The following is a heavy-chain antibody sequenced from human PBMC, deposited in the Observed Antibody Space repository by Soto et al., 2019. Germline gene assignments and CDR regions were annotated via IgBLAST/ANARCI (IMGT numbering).Heavy chain of an antibody. CDR1: GFTFSSYG. V-gene: IGHV3-30*18. CDR3: AKPDYDILTGYSSAEYFQH. D-gene: IGHD3-9*01. J-gene: IGHJ1*01. Sequence: QVQLVESGGGVVQPGRSLRLSCAASGFTFSSYGMHWVRQAPGKGLEWVAVISYDGSNKYYADSVKGRFTISRDNSKNTLYLQMNSLRAEDTAVYYCAKPDYDILTGYSSAEYFQHWGQGTLVTVSS. CDR2: ISYDGSNK.